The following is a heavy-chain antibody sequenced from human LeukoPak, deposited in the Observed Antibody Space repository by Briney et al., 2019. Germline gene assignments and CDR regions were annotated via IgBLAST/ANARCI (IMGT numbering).Heavy chain of an antibody. CDR1: GFTFSSYW. CDR2: IKQGGSEK. Sequence: GSLRLSCAASGFTFSSYWMSWVRQAPGRGMEWVANIKQGGSEKYYVGLVKGRFIISRDNAKNSLSLQMNSLRAEATAVYYCARDGSGWYGNWYFDLWGLGTLVTVSS. J-gene: IGHJ2*01. V-gene: IGHV3-7*03. CDR3: ARDGSGWYGNWYFDL. D-gene: IGHD6-19*01.